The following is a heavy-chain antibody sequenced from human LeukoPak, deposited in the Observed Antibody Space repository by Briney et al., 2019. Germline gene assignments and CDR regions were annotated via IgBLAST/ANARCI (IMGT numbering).Heavy chain of an antibody. V-gene: IGHV3-74*01. CDR2: ISENRYTT. J-gene: IGHJ4*02. Sequence: GGPLRLSCAASGFTFSSHWMHWVSQAPGKGLVWVSRISENRYTTNYADSVKGRFTISRDNSKNTLYLQMNSLRAEDTAVYYCARGQHDYSNYGGFDYWGQGTLVTVSS. CDR1: GFTFSSHW. CDR3: ARGQHDYSNYGGFDY. D-gene: IGHD4-11*01.